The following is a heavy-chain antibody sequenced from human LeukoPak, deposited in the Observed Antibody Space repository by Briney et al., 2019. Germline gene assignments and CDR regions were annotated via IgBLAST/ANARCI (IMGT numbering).Heavy chain of an antibody. CDR1: GFTSSSYS. CDR3: ARGNGGHWSWFDP. J-gene: IGHJ5*02. V-gene: IGHV3-21*01. Sequence: TGGSLRLSCAASGFTSSSYSMNWVRQAPGKGLEWVSSISSSSSYIYYADSVKGRFTISRDNAKNSLYLQMNSLRAEDTAVYYCARGNGGHWSWFDPWGQGTLVTVSS. D-gene: IGHD1-1*01. CDR2: ISSSSSYI.